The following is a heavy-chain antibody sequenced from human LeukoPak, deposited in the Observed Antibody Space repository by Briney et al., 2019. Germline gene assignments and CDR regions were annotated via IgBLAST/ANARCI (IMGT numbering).Heavy chain of an antibody. J-gene: IGHJ3*02. Sequence: GGSLRLSCAASGFTFSSYSMNWVRQAPGKGLEWVSSISSSSSYIYYADSVKGRFTISRDSAKNSLYLQMNSLRAEDTAVYYCARGTVASIYYYDSSGYYGAFDIWGQGTMVTVSS. D-gene: IGHD3-22*01. CDR3: ARGTVASIYYYDSSGYYGAFDI. CDR2: ISSSSSYI. V-gene: IGHV3-21*01. CDR1: GFTFSSYS.